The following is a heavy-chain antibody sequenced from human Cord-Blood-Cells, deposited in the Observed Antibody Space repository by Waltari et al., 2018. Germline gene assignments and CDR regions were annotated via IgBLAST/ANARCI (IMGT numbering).Heavy chain of an antibody. CDR1: GGSFSGYY. CDR3: ASGPPSSYYDPNWFDP. J-gene: IGHJ5*02. D-gene: IGHD3-3*01. CDR2: INHSGST. Sequence: QVQLQQWGAGLLKPSETLSLTCAVYGGSFSGYYWSWIRQPPGKGLEWIGEINHSGSTNNHPSLKSRVTVSVDTSKNQFYLKLSSVTAADTAVYYCASGPPSSYYDPNWFDPWGQGTLVTVSS. V-gene: IGHV4-34*01.